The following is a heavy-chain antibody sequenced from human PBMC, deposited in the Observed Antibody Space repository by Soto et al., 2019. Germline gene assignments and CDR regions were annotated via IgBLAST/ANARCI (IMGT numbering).Heavy chain of an antibody. J-gene: IGHJ4*02. D-gene: IGHD6-13*01. CDR1: GFTFTSSA. V-gene: IGHV1-58*01. CDR3: ARDIMAAAPDY. CDR2: IVVGSGNT. Sequence: GASVKVSCKASGFTFTSSAVQWVRQARGQRLEWIGWIVVGSGNTNYAQKFQGRVTITRDTSASTAYMELSSLRSEDTAVYYCARDIMAAAPDYWGQGTLVTVSS.